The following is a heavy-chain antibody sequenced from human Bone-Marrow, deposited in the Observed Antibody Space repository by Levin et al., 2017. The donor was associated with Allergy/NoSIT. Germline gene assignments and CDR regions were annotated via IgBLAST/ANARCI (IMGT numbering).Heavy chain of an antibody. CDR1: GYTLSDLS. Sequence: ASVKVSYKVSGYTLSDLSIFWVRQAPGKGLEWMGGFDPEDAETKYTQKFQDRVIMTEDPSTDTAYMELTSLRFEDTAVYYCTTSAENPYISSYFDYWGQGTLVTVSS. J-gene: IGHJ4*02. V-gene: IGHV1-24*01. CDR2: FDPEDAET. CDR3: TTSAENPYISSYFDY. D-gene: IGHD6-6*01.